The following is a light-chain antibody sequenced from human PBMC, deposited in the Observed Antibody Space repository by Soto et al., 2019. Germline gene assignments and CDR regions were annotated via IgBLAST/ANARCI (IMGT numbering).Light chain of an antibody. J-gene: IGLJ7*01. CDR2: SHN. Sequence: QAVVTQPPSVSAAPGQKVTISCSGSSSNIGGNSVSWYQQLPGTAPKLLIYSHNYRPSGVPDRFSGSKSGTSASLAISGLRSEDEADYYCAAWDDSLSGWVFGGGTQLTVL. CDR1: SSNIGGNS. CDR3: AAWDDSLSGWV. V-gene: IGLV1-47*02.